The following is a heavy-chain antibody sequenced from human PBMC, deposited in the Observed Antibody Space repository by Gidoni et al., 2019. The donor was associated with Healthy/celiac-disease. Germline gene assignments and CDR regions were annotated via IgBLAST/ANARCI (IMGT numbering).Heavy chain of an antibody. J-gene: IGHJ4*02. Sequence: EVQLVESGGGLIQPGGSLSLSCAASGFTVSSNYMSWVRQAPGKGLEWVSVIYSGGSTYYADSVKGRFTISRDNSKNTLYLQMNSLRAEDTAVYYCARGLEELWSYYFDYWGQGTLVTVSS. CDR2: IYSGGST. D-gene: IGHD3-16*01. CDR3: ARGLEELWSYYFDY. V-gene: IGHV3-53*01. CDR1: GFTVSSNY.